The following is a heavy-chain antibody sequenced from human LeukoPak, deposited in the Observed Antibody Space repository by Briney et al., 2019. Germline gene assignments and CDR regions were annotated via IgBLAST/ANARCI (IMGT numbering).Heavy chain of an antibody. V-gene: IGHV1-18*04. J-gene: IGHJ5*02. CDR3: ARHRSRMVRGGDWFDP. D-gene: IGHD3-10*01. CDR1: GYTFTSYY. CDR2: TSAYSGNT. Sequence: GASVKVSCKASGYTFTSYYMHWVRQAPGQGLEWMGWTSAYSGNTNYAHKLQGRVTMTTDTSTSTAYMELRSLRSDDTAVYYCARHRSRMVRGGDWFDPWGQGTLVTVSS.